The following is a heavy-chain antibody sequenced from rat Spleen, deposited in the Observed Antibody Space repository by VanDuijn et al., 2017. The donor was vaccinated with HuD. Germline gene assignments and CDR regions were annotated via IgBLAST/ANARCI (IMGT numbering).Heavy chain of an antibody. CDR2: ISYDGGNT. CDR1: GFTFSDYY. CDR3: ARLRWDVMDA. V-gene: IGHV5-29*01. J-gene: IGHJ4*01. Sequence: EVQLVESDGGLVQPGRSLKLSCAASGFTFSDYYMAWVRQAPTKGLEWVATISYDGGNTYYRDSVKGRFTISRDNARSTLYLQMDRLRSEDAATYYCARLRWDVMDAWGQGASVTVSS. D-gene: IGHD1-5*01.